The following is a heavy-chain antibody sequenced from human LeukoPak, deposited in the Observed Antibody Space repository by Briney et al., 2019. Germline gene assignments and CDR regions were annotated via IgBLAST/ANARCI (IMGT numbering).Heavy chain of an antibody. V-gene: IGHV7-4-1*02. CDR3: ARSYYDSSGYYHTGGLFDY. CDR2: INTNTGNP. CDR1: GYTFTSYA. D-gene: IGHD3-22*01. Sequence: ASVKVSCKASGYTFTSYAMNWVRQAPGQGLEWMGWINTNTGNPTYAQGFTGRFVFSLDTSVSTAYLQISSLKAEDTAVYYCARSYYDSSGYYHTGGLFDYWGQGTLVTVSS. J-gene: IGHJ4*02.